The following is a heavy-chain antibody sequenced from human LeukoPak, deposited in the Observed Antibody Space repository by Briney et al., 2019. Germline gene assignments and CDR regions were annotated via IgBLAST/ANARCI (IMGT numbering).Heavy chain of an antibody. CDR1: GFTFSNYA. Sequence: PGGSLRLSCAASGFTFSNYAMHWVRQAPGKGLEYVSAISSNGGSTYYANSVKGRFTISRDNSKNTLYLQMGSLRAEDMARYYCARDGGDIVVVTASYYYMDVWGKGTTVTVSS. CDR3: ARDGGDIVVVTASYYYMDV. D-gene: IGHD2-21*02. J-gene: IGHJ6*03. V-gene: IGHV3-64*01. CDR2: ISSNGGST.